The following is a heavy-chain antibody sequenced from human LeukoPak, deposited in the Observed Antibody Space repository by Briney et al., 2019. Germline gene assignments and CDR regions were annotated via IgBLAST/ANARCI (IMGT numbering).Heavy chain of an antibody. CDR1: GFTFSNYN. CDR2: ISRSSIYM. J-gene: IGHJ4*02. CDR3: ARGRYDSSGYYSIFDY. Sequence: GGSLRLPCAASGFTFSNYNMNWVRQAPGKGLEWVSSISRSSIYMYYADSMKGRFTISRDNAKKSLYLQMNSLRAEDTAVYYCARGRYDSSGYYSIFDYWGQGTLVTVSS. D-gene: IGHD3-22*01. V-gene: IGHV3-21*01.